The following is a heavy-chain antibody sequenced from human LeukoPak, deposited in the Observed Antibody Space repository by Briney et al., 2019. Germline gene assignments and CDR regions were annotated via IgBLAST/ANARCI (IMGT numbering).Heavy chain of an antibody. CDR2: ISWNSGSI. D-gene: IGHD1-26*01. J-gene: IGHJ4*02. CDR3: AKDSGSYSTSFDY. V-gene: IGHV3-9*03. CDR1: GFTFDDYA. Sequence: GGSLRLSCAASGFTFDDYAMHWVRQAPGKGLEWVSGISWNSGSIGYADSVEGRLTISRDNAKNSLYLQMNSLRAEDMALYYCAKDSGSYSTSFDYWGQGTLGTVSS.